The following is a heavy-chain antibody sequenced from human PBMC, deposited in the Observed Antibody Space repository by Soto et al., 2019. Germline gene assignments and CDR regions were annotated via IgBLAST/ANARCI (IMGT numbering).Heavy chain of an antibody. J-gene: IGHJ6*03. Sequence: SETLSLTCAVYGGSFSGYYWSWIRQPPGKGLEWIGEINHSGSTNYNPSLKSRVTISVDTSKNQFSLKLSSVTAADTAVYYCARRGLYCSSTSCYKRSTYYYYMDVSGKGTTVTVSS. CDR3: ARRGLYCSSTSCYKRSTYYYYMDV. V-gene: IGHV4-34*01. CDR2: INHSGST. D-gene: IGHD2-2*02. CDR1: GGSFSGYY.